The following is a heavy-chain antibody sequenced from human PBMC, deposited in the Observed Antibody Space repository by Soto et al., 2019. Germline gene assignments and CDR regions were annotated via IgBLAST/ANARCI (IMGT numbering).Heavy chain of an antibody. V-gene: IGHV3-21*01. J-gene: IGHJ4*02. CDR3: VRDLRYCTGASCYPNFDY. CDR1: GFTFSNYR. CDR2: ISSGSTYI. Sequence: PGGPLRLSCAASGFTFSNYRMNWARRAPGKGLEWVSSISSGSTYISYADSLKGRFTISRDNAKNSLYLQMNSLRVEDTAVYYCVRDLRYCTGASCYPNFDYWGQGT. D-gene: IGHD2-15*01.